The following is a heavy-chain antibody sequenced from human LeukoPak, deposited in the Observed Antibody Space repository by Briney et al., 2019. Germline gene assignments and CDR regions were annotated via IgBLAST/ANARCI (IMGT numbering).Heavy chain of an antibody. Sequence: PSETLSLTCTVSGGSVSSGSYYWSWIRQPPGKGLEWIAEINHGGSTNYSPSLKSRVTISVDTSKNQFSLKLSSVTAADTAVYYCARVNYHDSSVYYWWFDPWGQGTLVTVSS. CDR3: ARVNYHDSSVYYWWFDP. D-gene: IGHD3-22*01. V-gene: IGHV4-61*01. CDR2: INHGGST. CDR1: GGSVSSGSYY. J-gene: IGHJ5*02.